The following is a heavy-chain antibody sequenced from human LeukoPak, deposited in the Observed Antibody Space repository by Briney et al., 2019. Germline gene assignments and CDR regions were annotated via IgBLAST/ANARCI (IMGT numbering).Heavy chain of an antibody. CDR2: IGDSGGST. D-gene: IGHD3-22*01. CDR1: GFTFSSYA. J-gene: IGHJ4*02. Sequence: GGSLRLSCSASGFTFSSYAMNWVRQAPGKGLEWVSTIGDSGGSTYYADSVNGRFTISRDNSKNTVYLQMNSLSAEDTAVYYCANKYYYDSSGSSSYYFDYWGQGTLGTVSS. V-gene: IGHV3-23*01. CDR3: ANKYYYDSSGSSSYYFDY.